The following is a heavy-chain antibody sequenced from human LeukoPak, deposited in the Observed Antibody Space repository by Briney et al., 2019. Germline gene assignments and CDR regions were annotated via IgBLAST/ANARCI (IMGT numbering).Heavy chain of an antibody. CDR2: INPNSGGT. CDR1: GYTFTGYY. Sequence: GASVKVSCKASGYTFTGYYMHWVRQAPGQGLEWMGWINPNSGGTNYAQKFQGRVTMTRDTSISTAYMELSRLRSNDTAVYYCARFRYDYGDGPDYWGQGTLVTVSS. J-gene: IGHJ4*02. CDR3: ARFRYDYGDGPDY. V-gene: IGHV1-2*02. D-gene: IGHD4/OR15-4a*01.